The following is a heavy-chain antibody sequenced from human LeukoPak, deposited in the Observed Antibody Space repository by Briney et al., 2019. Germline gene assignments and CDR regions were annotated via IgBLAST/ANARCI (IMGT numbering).Heavy chain of an antibody. Sequence: GGSLRLSCAASGFTFSSYSMNWVRQAPGKGLEWVSAISGSGGSTYYADSVKGRFTISRDNSKNTLYLQMNSLRAEDTALYYCAKDHNSGAGTDYWGQGTLVTVSS. CDR3: AKDHNSGAGTDY. J-gene: IGHJ4*02. D-gene: IGHD6-19*01. CDR2: ISGSGGST. V-gene: IGHV3-23*01. CDR1: GFTFSSYS.